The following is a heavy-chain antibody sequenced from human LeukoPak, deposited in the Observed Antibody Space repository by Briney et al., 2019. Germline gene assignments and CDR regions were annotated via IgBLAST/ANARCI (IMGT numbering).Heavy chain of an antibody. J-gene: IGHJ4*02. CDR3: ARDQDYDSSGYYAFDY. CDR2: ISSSSSFI. CDR1: GFTFSTYS. Sequence: GGSLRLSCAASGFTFSTYSMTWVRQAPGKGLEWVSSISSSSSFIYYVDSVKGRFTISRDNAKNSLYLRMNSLRAEDTAVYYCARDQDYDSSGYYAFDYWGQGTLVTVSS. V-gene: IGHV3-21*01. D-gene: IGHD3-22*01.